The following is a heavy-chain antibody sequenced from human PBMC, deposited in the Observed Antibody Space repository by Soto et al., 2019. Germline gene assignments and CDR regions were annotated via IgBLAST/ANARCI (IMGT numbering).Heavy chain of an antibody. D-gene: IGHD2-21*01. CDR1: GGTFNTYT. CDR3: AITYCRDNSCPRDFDF. J-gene: IGHJ4*02. V-gene: IGHV1-69*02. Sequence: QVQVVQSGAEVKKPESSVRVSCKPSGGTFNTYTVNWVRLAPGHGLEWMGRFIPILDMANYAQKFQDRVKITADMSTFTAYMELNSLTSDDTAVYYCAITYCRDNSCPRDFDFWGPGTRVTVSS. CDR2: FIPILDMA.